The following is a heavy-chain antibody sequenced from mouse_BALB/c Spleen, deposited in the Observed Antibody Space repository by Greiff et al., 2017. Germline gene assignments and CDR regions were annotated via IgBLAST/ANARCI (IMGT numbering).Heavy chain of an antibody. CDR3: AKGTYYGNYWFAY. CDR2: INPGSGGT. V-gene: IGHV1-54*01. J-gene: IGHJ3*01. CDR1: GYAFTNYL. D-gene: IGHD2-1*01. Sequence: QVQLKESGAELVRPGTSVKVSCTASGYAFTNYLIEWVKQRPGQGLEWIGVINPGSGGTNYNAKFKGKATLTADKSSSTAYMQLSSLTSDDSAVYVCAKGTYYGNYWFAYWGQGTLVTVSA.